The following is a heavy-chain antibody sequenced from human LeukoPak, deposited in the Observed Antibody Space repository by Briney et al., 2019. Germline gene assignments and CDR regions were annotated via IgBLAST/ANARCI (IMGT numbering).Heavy chain of an antibody. CDR1: GYTFTSYG. J-gene: IGHJ6*02. CDR3: AREYGASGPYYYYYYGMDV. V-gene: IGHV1-18*01. Sequence: ASAKISCKASGYTFTSYGISWVRQAPGQGLEWMGWISAYNGNTNYAQKLQGRVTMTTDTSTSTAYMELRSLRSDDTAVYYCAREYGASGPYYYYYYGMDVWGQGTTVTVSS. D-gene: IGHD3-10*01. CDR2: ISAYNGNT.